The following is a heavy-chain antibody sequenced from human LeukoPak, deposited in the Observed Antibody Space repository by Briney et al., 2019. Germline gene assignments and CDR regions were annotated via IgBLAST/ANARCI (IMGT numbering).Heavy chain of an antibody. V-gene: IGHV1-69*05. Sequence: XSXXTFXXXXISWVRQAPGQGLEWLGGIMPLFGTAGYAQKFQGRVTITKDESTRTVYLELTSLTSDDTAVYYCARDVHGDYGSGWFDPWGQGTLVSVSS. CDR1: XXTFXXXX. CDR3: ARDVHGDYGSGWFDP. D-gene: IGHD4-17*01. CDR2: IMPLFGTA. J-gene: IGHJ5*02.